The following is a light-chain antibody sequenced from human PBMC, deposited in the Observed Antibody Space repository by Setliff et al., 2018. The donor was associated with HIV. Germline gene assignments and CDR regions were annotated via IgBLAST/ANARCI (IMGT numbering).Light chain of an antibody. CDR3: QSFDSSLNGYV. J-gene: IGLJ1*01. V-gene: IGLV1-40*01. Sequence: QSVLTQPPSVSGAPGQRVTISCTGSSSTIGAVYDVHWYQQFPGIAPKVLIYANSNRPSGVPDRFSGSKSGTSASLAITGLQAEDEADYFCQSFDSSLNGYVFGTGTRSPS. CDR2: ANS. CDR1: SSTIGAVYD.